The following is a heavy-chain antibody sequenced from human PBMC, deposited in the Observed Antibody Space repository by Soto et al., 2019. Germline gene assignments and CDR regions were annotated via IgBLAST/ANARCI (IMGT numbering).Heavy chain of an antibody. Sequence: GSLRLSCAASGFTFATFAMSWVRQAPGKGLEWVSGLSDSGGITYYADSVKGRFTISRDNSKNTLYLQMNSLRAEDTAVYYCARDALPYDIEVYGMDVWGQGTTVTVSS. CDR2: LSDSGGIT. CDR3: ARDALPYDIEVYGMDV. CDR1: GFTFATFA. J-gene: IGHJ6*02. V-gene: IGHV3-23*01. D-gene: IGHD3-9*01.